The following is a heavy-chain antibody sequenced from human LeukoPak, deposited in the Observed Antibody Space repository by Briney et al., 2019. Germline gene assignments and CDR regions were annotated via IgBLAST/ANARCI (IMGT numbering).Heavy chain of an antibody. CDR2: IYYSGST. Sequence: PSETLSLTCTVSGGSISSGGYYWSWIRQHPGKGLEWIGYIYYSGSTYYNPSLKSRVTISVDTSKNQFSLKLSSVTAADTAVYYCARGGAPENAFDIWGQGTMVTVSS. D-gene: IGHD3-16*01. CDR1: GGSISSGGYY. CDR3: ARGGAPENAFDI. V-gene: IGHV4-31*03. J-gene: IGHJ3*02.